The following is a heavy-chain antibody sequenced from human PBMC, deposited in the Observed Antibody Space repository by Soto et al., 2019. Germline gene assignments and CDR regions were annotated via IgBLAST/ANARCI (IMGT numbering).Heavy chain of an antibody. CDR1: GFTFSDYY. CDR2: ISSSGSTI. J-gene: IGHJ5*02. CDR3: ARGPEVVPPTVFDP. D-gene: IGHD1-26*01. Sequence: NPGGSLRLSCAASGFTFSDYYMSWIRQAPGKGLDWLSYISSSGSTIYYADSVKGRFTISRDNARNSLYLQMNSLRAEDTAVYYCARGPEVVPPTVFDPWGQGTLVTVSS. V-gene: IGHV3-11*01.